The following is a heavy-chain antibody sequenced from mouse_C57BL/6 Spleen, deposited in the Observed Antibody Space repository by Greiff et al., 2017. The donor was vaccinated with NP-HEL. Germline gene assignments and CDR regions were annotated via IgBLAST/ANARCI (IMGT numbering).Heavy chain of an antibody. CDR1: GYTFTDYY. CDR3: ARGGSSDSD. Sequence: QVQLQQSGAELVRPGASVKLSCKASGYTFTDYYINWVKQRPGQGLEWIARIYPGSGNTYYNEKFKGKATLTAEKSSSTAYMQLSSLTSEDSAVYFCARGGSSDSDWGQGTTLTVSS. J-gene: IGHJ2*01. V-gene: IGHV1-76*01. CDR2: IYPGSGNT. D-gene: IGHD1-1*01.